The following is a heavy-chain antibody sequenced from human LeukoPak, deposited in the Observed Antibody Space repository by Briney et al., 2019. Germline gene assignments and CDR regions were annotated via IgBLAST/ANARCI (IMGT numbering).Heavy chain of an antibody. Sequence: SETLSLTCTVSGGSISSYYWSWIRQPAGKGLEWIGRIYTNGSTNYNPSLKSRVTMSVDTSKNQFSLKLSSVTAADTAVYYWARQMVYAIFDYWGQGTLVTVSS. V-gene: IGHV4-4*07. CDR2: IYTNGST. CDR3: ARQMVYAIFDY. J-gene: IGHJ4*02. D-gene: IGHD2-8*01. CDR1: GGSISSYY.